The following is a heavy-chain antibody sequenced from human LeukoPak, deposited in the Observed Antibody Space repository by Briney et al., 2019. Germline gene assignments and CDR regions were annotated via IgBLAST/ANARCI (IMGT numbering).Heavy chain of an antibody. CDR2: ISYDGSNK. V-gene: IGHV3-30-3*01. Sequence: GGSLRLSCAASGFTFSSYAMHWVRQAPGKGLEWVAVISYDGSNKYYADSVKGRFTISRDNSKNTLYLQMNSLKTEDTAVYYCTTDMDYYDSSGYTQGYFDYWGQGTLVTVSS. D-gene: IGHD3-22*01. CDR3: TTDMDYYDSSGYTQGYFDY. J-gene: IGHJ4*02. CDR1: GFTFSSYA.